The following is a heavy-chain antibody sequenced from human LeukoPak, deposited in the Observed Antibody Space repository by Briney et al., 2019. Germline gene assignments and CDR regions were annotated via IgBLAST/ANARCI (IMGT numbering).Heavy chain of an antibody. CDR1: GFTFSSYA. CDR3: AKPQPFYCYDSSGYFDY. Sequence: GGSLRLSCAASGFTFSSYAMSWVRQAPGKGLEWVSAISGSGGSTYYADSVKGRFTISRDNSKNTLYLQMNSLRAEDMAVYYCAKPQPFYCYDSSGYFDYWGQGTLVTVSS. V-gene: IGHV3-23*01. D-gene: IGHD3-22*01. J-gene: IGHJ4*02. CDR2: ISGSGGST.